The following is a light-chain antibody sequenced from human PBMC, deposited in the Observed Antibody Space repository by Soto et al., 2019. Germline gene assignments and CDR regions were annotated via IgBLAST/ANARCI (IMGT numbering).Light chain of an antibody. Sequence: QAVVTQEPSLTVSPGGTVTLTCGSSTGAVTSGHYPYWFQQKPGQAPRTLIYDTSNKHSWTPARFSGSLLGGKAALTLSGAQPEDEAEYYCLLSYSGARPAVRVFGGGTKLTVL. J-gene: IGLJ3*02. CDR2: DTS. CDR1: TGAVTSGHY. CDR3: LLSYSGARPAVRV. V-gene: IGLV7-46*01.